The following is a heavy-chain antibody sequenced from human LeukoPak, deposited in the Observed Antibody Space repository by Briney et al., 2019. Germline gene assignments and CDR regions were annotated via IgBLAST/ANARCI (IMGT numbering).Heavy chain of an antibody. J-gene: IGHJ4*02. D-gene: IGHD6-13*01. Sequence: SETLSLTCAVSGGSISSGDYYWSWIRQPPGKGLEWIGYIYYSGSTYYNPSLKSRVTISVDTSKNQFSLKLSSVTAADTAVYYCARVTGYSSSWYSVDYWGQGTLVTVSS. CDR3: ARVTGYSSSWYSVDY. CDR1: GGSISSGDYY. CDR2: IYYSGST. V-gene: IGHV4-30-4*08.